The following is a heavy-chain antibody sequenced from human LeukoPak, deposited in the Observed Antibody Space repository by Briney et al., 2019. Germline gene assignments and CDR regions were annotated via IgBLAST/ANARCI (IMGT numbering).Heavy chain of an antibody. Sequence: SETLSLTCTVSGGSISSGGYYWSWIRQHPGKGLEWIGYIYYSGSTYYNPSLKSRVTISVDTSKNQFSLKLSSVTAADTAVYYCARRYCSGGGCYSDNWFDPWGQGTLVTVSS. CDR1: GGSISSGGYY. CDR3: ARRYCSGGGCYSDNWFDP. D-gene: IGHD2-15*01. V-gene: IGHV4-31*03. CDR2: IYYSGST. J-gene: IGHJ5*02.